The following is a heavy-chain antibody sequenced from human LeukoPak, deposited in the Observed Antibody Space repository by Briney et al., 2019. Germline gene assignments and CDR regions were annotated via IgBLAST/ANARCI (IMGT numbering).Heavy chain of an antibody. CDR3: ARGFGIVLMVYAHNPYYMDV. CDR2: INHSGST. V-gene: IGHV4-34*01. Sequence: TSETLSLTCAVYGGSFSGYYWSWIRQPPGKGLEWIGEINHSGSTNYNPSLKSRVTISVDTSKNQFSLKLSSVTAADTAAYYCARGFGIVLMVYAHNPYYMDVWGKGATVTVSS. D-gene: IGHD2-8*01. J-gene: IGHJ6*03. CDR1: GGSFSGYY.